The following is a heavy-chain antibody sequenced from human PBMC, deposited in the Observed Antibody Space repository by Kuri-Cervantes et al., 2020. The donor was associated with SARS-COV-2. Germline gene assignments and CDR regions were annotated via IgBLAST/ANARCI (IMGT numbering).Heavy chain of an antibody. D-gene: IGHD6-19*01. CDR1: GFTFSSYG. V-gene: IGHV3-33*01. Sequence: GESLKISCAASGFTFSSYGMHWVRQAPGKGLEWVAVIWYDGSNKYYADSVKGRFTIPRDNSKNTLYLQMNSLRAEDTAVYYCARAVAGTWALDYWGQGTLVTVSS. CDR3: ARAVAGTWALDY. CDR2: IWYDGSNK. J-gene: IGHJ4*02.